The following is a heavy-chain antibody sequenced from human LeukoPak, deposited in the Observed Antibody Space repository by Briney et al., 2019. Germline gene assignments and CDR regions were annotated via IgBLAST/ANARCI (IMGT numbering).Heavy chain of an antibody. D-gene: IGHD4-23*01. CDR3: ARDDYGGNIGY. V-gene: IGHV4-59*01. J-gene: IGHJ4*02. Sequence: SETLSLTCTVSGGSISSYYWSWIRQPPGKGLEWIGYIYYSGSTNYNPPLKSRVTISVDTSKNQFSLKLSSVTAADTAVYYCARDDYGGNIGYWGQGTLVTVSS. CDR1: GGSISSYY. CDR2: IYYSGST.